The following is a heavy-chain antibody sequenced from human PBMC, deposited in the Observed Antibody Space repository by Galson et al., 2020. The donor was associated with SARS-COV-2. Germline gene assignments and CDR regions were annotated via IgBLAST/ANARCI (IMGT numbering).Heavy chain of an antibody. CDR3: ARDYSSPPYAMDV. J-gene: IGHJ6*02. Sequence: SETLSLTCTVSGGSISRSTYYWGWIRQPPGKGREWIGNIYYSGSTYYSPSLKSRVTISLDTSKNQFSLNLSPVTAADTAVYYCARDYSSPPYAMDVWGQGTTVTVSS. CDR2: IYYSGST. CDR1: GGSISRSTYY. V-gene: IGHV4-39*07. D-gene: IGHD6-13*01.